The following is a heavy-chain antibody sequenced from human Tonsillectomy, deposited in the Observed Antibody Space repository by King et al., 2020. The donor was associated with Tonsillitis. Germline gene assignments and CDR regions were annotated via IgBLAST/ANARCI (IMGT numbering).Heavy chain of an antibody. CDR2: TSYDGSNE. J-gene: IGHJ4*03. CDR3: ARDLATGYF. V-gene: IGHV3-30-3*01. CDR1: GFTFSLYA. Sequence: VQLVESGGGVVQPGRSLRLSCGASGFTFSLYAMHWVRQAPGKGLEYVAVTSYDGSNEFYADSVKGRFTISRDNSRNTLYLQIHSLRPDDTAVYYCARDLATGYF.